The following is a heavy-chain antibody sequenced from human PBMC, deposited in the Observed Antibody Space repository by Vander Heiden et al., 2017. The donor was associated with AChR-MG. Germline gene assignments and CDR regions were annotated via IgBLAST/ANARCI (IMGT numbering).Heavy chain of an antibody. CDR3: ARGGGDYVPYYYYGMDV. Sequence: QVQLQESGPGLVKPSQTLYLTCTVPAGSISRGGYYWSWLRQRPGKGLEWSGYIYYSRSTYYNPSLKSRVTISVDTSKNQFSLKLSSVTAADTAVYYCARGGGDYVPYYYYGMDVWGQGTTVTVSS. CDR1: AGSISRGGYY. D-gene: IGHD4-17*01. J-gene: IGHJ6*02. V-gene: IGHV4-31*03. CDR2: IYYSRST.